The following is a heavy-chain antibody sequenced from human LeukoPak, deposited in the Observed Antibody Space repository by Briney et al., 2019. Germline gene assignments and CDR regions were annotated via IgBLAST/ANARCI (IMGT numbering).Heavy chain of an antibody. J-gene: IGHJ4*02. CDR2: TYYRSKWYN. D-gene: IGHD6-19*01. CDR3: ARAPTPIIAVAGSFDY. V-gene: IGHV6-1*01. CDR1: GDSVSNNSAA. Sequence: SQTLSLTCTISGDSVSNNSAAWNWIRQSPSRGLEWLGRTYYRSKWYNDYAVSVKSRITINPDTSKNQFSLQVNSVTPEDTAVYYCARAPTPIIAVAGSFDYWGQGTLVTVSS.